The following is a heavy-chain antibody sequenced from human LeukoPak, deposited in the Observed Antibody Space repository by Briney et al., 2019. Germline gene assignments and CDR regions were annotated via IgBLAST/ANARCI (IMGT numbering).Heavy chain of an antibody. V-gene: IGHV3-23*01. CDR2: FSGSGGTT. J-gene: IGHJ4*02. D-gene: IGHD1-26*01. Sequence: GGSLRLSCAASGFTFSNYAMNWVRQAPGRGLEWVSGFSGSGGTTYYADSVKGRFTISRDNSKNTLYLQMNSLRAEDTAVYYCAKSSGMGTTTDQFQDYWGQGTLVTVSS. CDR3: AKSSGMGTTTDQFQDY. CDR1: GFTFSNYA.